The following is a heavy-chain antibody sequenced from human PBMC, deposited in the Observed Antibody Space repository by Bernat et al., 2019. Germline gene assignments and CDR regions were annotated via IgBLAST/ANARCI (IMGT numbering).Heavy chain of an antibody. CDR1: GYSFTSYW. Sequence: EVQLVQSGAEVKKPGESLRISCKGSGYSFTSYWISWVRQMPGKGLEWMGRIDPSDSYTNYSPSFQGHVTISADKSISTAYLQWSSLKASDTAMYYCARGEKISSSHYYYMDVWGKGTTVTVSS. V-gene: IGHV5-10-1*03. J-gene: IGHJ6*03. CDR2: IDPSDSYT. D-gene: IGHD6-6*01. CDR3: ARGEKISSSHYYYMDV.